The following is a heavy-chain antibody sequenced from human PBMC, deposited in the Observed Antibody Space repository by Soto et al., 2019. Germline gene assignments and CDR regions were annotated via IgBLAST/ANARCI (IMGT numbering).Heavy chain of an antibody. D-gene: IGHD4-17*01. CDR3: ASYHGDYYYYYGMDV. CDR1: GYTFTSYG. J-gene: IGHJ6*02. CDR2: ISAYNGNT. Sequence: QVQLVQSGAEVKKPGASVKVSCKASGYTFTSYGISWVRQAPGQGLEWMGWISAYNGNTTYAQKLQGRVTMTTDTSTSTAYMELRSLRSDDTAVYSCASYHGDYYYYYGMDVWGQGTTVTVSS. V-gene: IGHV1-18*01.